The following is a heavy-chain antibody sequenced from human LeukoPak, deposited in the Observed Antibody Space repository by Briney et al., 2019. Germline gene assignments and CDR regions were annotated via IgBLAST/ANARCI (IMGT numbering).Heavy chain of an antibody. CDR1: GYTFTGYY. CDR2: INPNSGGT. V-gene: IGHV1-2*02. CDR3: ARDPYYYDSSGYPAFDY. J-gene: IGHJ4*02. Sequence: ASVKVSCKASGYTFTGYYMHWVRQAPGQGLEWMGWINPNSGGTNYAQKFQGRVTMTTDTSTSTAYMELRSLRSDDTAVYYCARDPYYYDSSGYPAFDYWGQGTLVTVSS. D-gene: IGHD3-22*01.